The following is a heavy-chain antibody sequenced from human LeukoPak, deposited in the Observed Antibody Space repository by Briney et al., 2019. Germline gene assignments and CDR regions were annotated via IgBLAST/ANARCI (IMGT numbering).Heavy chain of an antibody. V-gene: IGHV1-2*02. J-gene: IGHJ6*02. D-gene: IGHD2/OR15-2a*01. CDR3: ARGRANNYFGMDV. Sequence: GASVKVSCKASGYTFTGYYMHWVRRAPGQGLEWMGWINPNSGGTNYAQSFQGRVTMTRDTSISTAYIELSRLRSDVTAVYYCARGRANNYFGMDVWGQGTTVTVSS. CDR1: GYTFTGYY. CDR2: INPNSGGT.